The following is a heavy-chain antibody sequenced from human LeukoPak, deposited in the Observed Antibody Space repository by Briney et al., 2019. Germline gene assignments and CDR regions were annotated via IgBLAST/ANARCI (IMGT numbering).Heavy chain of an antibody. CDR2: IWFDGSNQ. CDR3: AIRYSSSWYSFGY. Sequence: PGRSLRLSCAASGFTFSTYGMHWVRQAPGKGLEWVAVIWFDGSNQYYVDSVRGRFSISRDNSKNTLYLQMNTLRAEDTGVYYCAIRYSSSWYSFGYWGQGTLVTVSS. D-gene: IGHD6-13*01. CDR1: GFTFSTYG. V-gene: IGHV3-33*01. J-gene: IGHJ4*02.